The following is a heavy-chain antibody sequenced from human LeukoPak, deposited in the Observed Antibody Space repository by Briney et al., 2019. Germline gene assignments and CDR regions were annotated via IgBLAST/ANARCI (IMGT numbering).Heavy chain of an antibody. CDR2: IRNNGDST. Sequence: PGGSLRLSCAASGFTFRNYAMTWVRQAPGKGLEWVSGIRNNGDSTDYSDSVKGRFTISRDNSKNTLYLQMSSLRAEDTALYYCAKMFLGTVTWGQGTLVTVSS. J-gene: IGHJ5*02. V-gene: IGHV3-23*01. D-gene: IGHD4-11*01. CDR3: AKMFLGTVT. CDR1: GFTFRNYA.